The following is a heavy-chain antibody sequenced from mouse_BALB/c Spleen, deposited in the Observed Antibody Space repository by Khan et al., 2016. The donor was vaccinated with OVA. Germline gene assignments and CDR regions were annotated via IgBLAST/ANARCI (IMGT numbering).Heavy chain of an antibody. V-gene: IGHV3-2*02. CDR1: GYSITSGYA. CDR2: ISYSGVT. Sequence: LQQSGPGLVKPSQSLSLTCTVTGYSITSGYAWNWIRQFPGNKLEWMGYISYSGVTSYTPSLKSRISITRDTSKNQFFLQLNSVTNEDTATYYCARGNYYGYYFDYWGQGTTLTVSS. D-gene: IGHD1-1*01. CDR3: ARGNYYGYYFDY. J-gene: IGHJ2*01.